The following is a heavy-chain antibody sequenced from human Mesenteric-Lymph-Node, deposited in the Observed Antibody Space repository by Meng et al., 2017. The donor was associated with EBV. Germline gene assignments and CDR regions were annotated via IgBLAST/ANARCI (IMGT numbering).Heavy chain of an antibody. Sequence: QVQLQGPGPGLVKPSGTLSLTCAVSGDSISSSNWWNWVRQPPGKGLEWIGEVYHTGSANYNPSLKSRVIIAVDKSNNQFSLRLSSVTAADTAVYYCARVGYNYVYYFDFWGQGTLVTVSS. CDR3: ARVGYNYVYYFDF. V-gene: IGHV4-4*02. CDR2: VYHTGSA. J-gene: IGHJ4*02. CDR1: GDSISSSNW. D-gene: IGHD5-24*01.